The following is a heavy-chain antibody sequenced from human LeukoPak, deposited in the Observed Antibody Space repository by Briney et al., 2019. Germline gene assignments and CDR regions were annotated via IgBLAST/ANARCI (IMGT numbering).Heavy chain of an antibody. V-gene: IGHV1-18*01. CDR3: AQYYDSSGSHGGSWFDP. Sequence: GASVKVSCKASGYTFTSYGISWVRQAPGQGREWRGWISAYNGKTKNVQKLQGRVTMTTDTSTSTAYMVLRSLRSDDTAVYYCAQYYDSSGSHGGSWFDPWGQGTLVTVSS. J-gene: IGHJ5*02. D-gene: IGHD3-22*01. CDR1: GYTFTSYG. CDR2: ISAYNGKT.